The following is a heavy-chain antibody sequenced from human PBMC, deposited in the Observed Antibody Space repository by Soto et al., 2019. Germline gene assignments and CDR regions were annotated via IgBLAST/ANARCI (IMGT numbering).Heavy chain of an antibody. V-gene: IGHV4-59*08. J-gene: IGHJ3*02. CDR2: IYYSGST. D-gene: IGHD5-12*01. Sequence: QVQLQESGPGLVKPSETLSLTCTVSGGSISSYYWSWIRQPPGKGLEWIGYIYYSGSTNYNPSLKSRVXXPXDXXKTQSSLKLSSVTAADTAVYYCAKRYSGYDDAFDIWGQGTMVTVSS. CDR1: GGSISSYY. CDR3: AKRYSGYDDAFDI.